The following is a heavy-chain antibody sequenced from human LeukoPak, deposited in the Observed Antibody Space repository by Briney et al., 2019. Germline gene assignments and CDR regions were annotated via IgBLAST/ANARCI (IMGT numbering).Heavy chain of an antibody. D-gene: IGHD6-6*01. CDR1: GFSLSTSGVG. J-gene: IGHJ4*02. Sequence: SGPTLVNPTQTLTLTCTFSGFSLSTSGVGVGWIRQPPGKALEWLALIYWNDDKRYSPSLKTRLTITKDTSKNRVVLTMANMDPVDTATYYCARRGSSSSFDFWGQGTLVTVSS. CDR3: ARRGSSSSFDF. V-gene: IGHV2-5*01. CDR2: IYWNDDK.